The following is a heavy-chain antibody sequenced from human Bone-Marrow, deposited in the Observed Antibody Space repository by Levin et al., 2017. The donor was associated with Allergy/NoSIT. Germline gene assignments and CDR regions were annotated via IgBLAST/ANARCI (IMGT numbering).Heavy chain of an antibody. D-gene: IGHD3-22*01. CDR3: ARDPARGYYESCGYSGDH. J-gene: IGHJ4*02. CDR1: GFTFRHYT. CDR2: ITSSGDST. Sequence: GGSLRLSCAASGFTFRHYTMNWVRQAPGKGLEWVSCITSSGDSTYYADSVKGRFTISRDNAKNSLYLQLNRLRDEDTAMYYCARDPARGYYESCGYSGDHWGQGTLVTVSS. V-gene: IGHV3-48*02.